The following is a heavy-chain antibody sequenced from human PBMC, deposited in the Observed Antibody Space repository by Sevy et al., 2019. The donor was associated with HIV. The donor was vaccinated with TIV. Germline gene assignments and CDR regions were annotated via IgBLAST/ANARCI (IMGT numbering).Heavy chain of an antibody. D-gene: IGHD3-22*01. Sequence: GGSLRLSCAASGFTFSSYDMHWVRQAPGKGLEWVSEISSSGSTISYADSVKGRFTISRDNAKNSLNLQMNGLRAEDTAVYYCLRSGGAYDIGFDPWGQGTLVTVSS. CDR3: LRSGGAYDIGFDP. CDR2: ISSSGSTI. CDR1: GFTFSSYD. V-gene: IGHV3-48*03. J-gene: IGHJ5*02.